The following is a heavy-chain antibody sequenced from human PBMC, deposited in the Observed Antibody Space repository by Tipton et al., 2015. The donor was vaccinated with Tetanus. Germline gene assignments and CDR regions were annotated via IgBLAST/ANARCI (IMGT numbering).Heavy chain of an antibody. Sequence: GLVKPSETLSLNCTVSGGSISDKTYYWGWIRQPPGKGLEWIASIYFKGDTYYSPTLKSRVTIAVDTSQNVSSLSLTSVTAADTAVYYCARHLYGYWFDPWGQGTLVTVSS. CDR1: GGSISDKTYY. D-gene: IGHD3-10*01. V-gene: IGHV4-39*02. CDR2: IYFKGDT. J-gene: IGHJ5*02. CDR3: ARHLYGYWFDP.